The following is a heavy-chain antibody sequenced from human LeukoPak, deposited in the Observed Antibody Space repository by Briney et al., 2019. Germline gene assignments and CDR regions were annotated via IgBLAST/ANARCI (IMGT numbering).Heavy chain of an antibody. CDR2: IYTSGST. Sequence: SETLSLTCTVSGGSISSYYWSWIRQPAGKGLEWIGRIYTSGSTNYNPSLKSRVTMSVDTSKNQFSLKLSSVTAADTAVYYCAREYCSGGSCWGGAFDIWGQGTMVTVSS. CDR3: AREYCSGGSCWGGAFDI. J-gene: IGHJ3*02. V-gene: IGHV4-4*07. D-gene: IGHD2-15*01. CDR1: GGSISSYY.